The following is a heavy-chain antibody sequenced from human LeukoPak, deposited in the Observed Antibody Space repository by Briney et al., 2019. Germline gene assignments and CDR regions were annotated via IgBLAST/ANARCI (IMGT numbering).Heavy chain of an antibody. CDR2: INTNTGNP. CDR3: PRDNDSRDPPHFDY. J-gene: IGHJ4*02. V-gene: IGHV7-4-1*02. CDR1: GYTFTSYA. D-gene: IGHD3-16*01. Sequence: ASVKVSCKASGYTFTSYAMNWVRQAAGQGLEWRGWINTNTGNPTYAQGFTGRFVFSLDTSGSTAYLHSSSLKAEDTAVYYCPRDNDSRDPPHFDYWGQGTLVTVSS.